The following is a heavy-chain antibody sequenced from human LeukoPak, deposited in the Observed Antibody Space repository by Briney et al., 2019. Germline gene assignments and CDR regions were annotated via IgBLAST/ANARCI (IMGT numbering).Heavy chain of an antibody. CDR3: ASSPTYYYGSGSLL. CDR2: IYYSGST. D-gene: IGHD3-10*01. J-gene: IGHJ4*02. CDR1: GGSISSSSYY. Sequence: SETLSLTCTVSGGSISSSSYYWGWIRQPPGKGLEWIGSIYYSGSTYYNPCLKSRVTISVDTSKNQFSLKLSSVTAADTAVYYCASSPTYYYGSGSLLWGQGTLVTVSS. V-gene: IGHV4-39*01.